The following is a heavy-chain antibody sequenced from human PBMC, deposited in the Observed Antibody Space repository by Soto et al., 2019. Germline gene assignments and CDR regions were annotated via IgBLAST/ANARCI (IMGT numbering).Heavy chain of an antibody. V-gene: IGHV3-23*01. Sequence: PGGSLRLSCAASGFTFSTYAMSWVRQAPGKGLEWVSGISGSGDRTHYVDSVKGRFTISRDNVKNTLYLQMNSLRAEDTAVYYCAKASTYEYLWGSFHYYFDHWGQGTLVTVSS. CDR1: GFTFSTYA. D-gene: IGHD3-16*02. CDR3: AKASTYEYLWGSFHYYFDH. CDR2: ISGSGDRT. J-gene: IGHJ4*02.